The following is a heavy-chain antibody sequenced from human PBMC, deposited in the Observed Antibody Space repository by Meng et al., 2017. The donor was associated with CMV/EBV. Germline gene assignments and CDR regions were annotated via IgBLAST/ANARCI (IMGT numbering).Heavy chain of an antibody. V-gene: IGHV3-7*01. CDR1: GFTFSSYW. CDR3: ARLFTDAFDI. CDR2: IKQDGSEK. D-gene: IGHD3-10*01. J-gene: IGHJ3*02. Sequence: GESLKISCAASGFTFSSYWMSWVRQAPGKGLEWVANIKQDGSEKYYVDSVKGRFTISRDNAKNSLYLQMSSLRAEDTAVYYCARLFTDAFDIWGQGTMVTVSS.